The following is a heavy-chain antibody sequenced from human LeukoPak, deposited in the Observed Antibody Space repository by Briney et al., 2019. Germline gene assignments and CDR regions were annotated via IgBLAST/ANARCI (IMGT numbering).Heavy chain of an antibody. CDR2: IYTSGST. J-gene: IGHJ4*02. V-gene: IGHV4-4*07. CDR1: GGSISSYY. Sequence: QPSETLSLTCTVSGGSISSYYWSWIRQPAGKGLEWIGRIYTSGSTNYNPSLKSRVTMSVDTSKNQFSLKLSSVTAADTAVYYCAGSQLLNLERYGTFDYWGQGTLVTVSS. CDR3: AGSQLLNLERYGTFDY. D-gene: IGHD2-2*01.